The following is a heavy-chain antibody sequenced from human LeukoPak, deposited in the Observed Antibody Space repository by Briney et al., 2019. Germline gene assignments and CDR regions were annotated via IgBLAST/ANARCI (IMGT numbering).Heavy chain of an antibody. D-gene: IGHD2-15*01. V-gene: IGHV4-31*03. Sequence: SQTLSLTCSVSGGSISSAGNYWTWLRQHPGKGLEWIGYIYYSGSTYYNPSLESRVTISVDTSKSQLSLKLNSVTAADTAVYYCARARQVVRYGMDVWGQGITVTVSS. CDR2: IYYSGST. CDR3: ARARQVVRYGMDV. CDR1: GGSISSAGNY. J-gene: IGHJ6*02.